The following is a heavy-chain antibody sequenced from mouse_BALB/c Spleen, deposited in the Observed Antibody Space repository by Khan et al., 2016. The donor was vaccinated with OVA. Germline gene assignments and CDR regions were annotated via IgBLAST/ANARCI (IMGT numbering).Heavy chain of an antibody. CDR2: INPSICDT. CDR1: GYTFINYW. Sequence: QVQLQQSGAELAKPGASVKMSCTASGYTFINYWILWVKQRPGQGLEWIGYINPSICDTENTHNFKDQATLTADKSSSTSYMQLRSLTSEDSAVYYCARRGLRWDFDYWGQGTTVTVSA. J-gene: IGHJ2*01. CDR3: ARRGLRWDFDY. D-gene: IGHD1-1*02. V-gene: IGHV1-7*01.